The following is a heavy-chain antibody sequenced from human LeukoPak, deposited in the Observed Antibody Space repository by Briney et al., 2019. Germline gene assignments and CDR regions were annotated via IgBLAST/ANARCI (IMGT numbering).Heavy chain of an antibody. CDR2: INSDGSST. J-gene: IGHJ6*03. V-gene: IGHV3-74*01. CDR3: ARIVVPAAIWLYYYYYYMDV. Sequence: GGSLRLSCAASGFTFSSYWMHWVRQAPGKGLVWVSRINSDGSSTSYADSVKGRFTISRDNAKNTLYLQMNSLRAEDTAVYYCARIVVPAAIWLYYYYYYMDVWGKGTTVTISS. D-gene: IGHD2-2*02. CDR1: GFTFSSYW.